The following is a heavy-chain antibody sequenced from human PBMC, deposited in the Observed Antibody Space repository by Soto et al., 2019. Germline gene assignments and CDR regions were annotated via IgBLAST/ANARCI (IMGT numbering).Heavy chain of an antibody. Sequence: PSETLSLTCTVSGGSMRNLYWTWIRQPPGKGLEWIGYIYSSGSTNYNPSLKSRVTISVDTSKNQFSLKLSSVTAADTAVYYCARGSIFGVVPFDYWGQGTLVTVSS. D-gene: IGHD3-3*01. J-gene: IGHJ4*02. CDR3: ARGSIFGVVPFDY. CDR1: GGSMRNLY. V-gene: IGHV4-59*08. CDR2: IYSSGST.